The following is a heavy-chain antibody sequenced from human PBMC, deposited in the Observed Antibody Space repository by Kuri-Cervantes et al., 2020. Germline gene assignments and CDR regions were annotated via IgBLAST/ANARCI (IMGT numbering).Heavy chain of an antibody. Sequence: ASVKVSCKASGYTFTSYYMHWVRQAPGQGLEWMGIINPSGGSTSYAQKFQGRVTMTRDTSTSTVYMELSSLRSEDTAVYYWARVLGVGAGGLRSWGYWGQGTLVTVSS. CDR3: ARVLGVGAGGLRSWGY. CDR2: INPSGGST. D-gene: IGHD1-26*01. CDR1: GYTFTSYY. J-gene: IGHJ4*02. V-gene: IGHV1-46*01.